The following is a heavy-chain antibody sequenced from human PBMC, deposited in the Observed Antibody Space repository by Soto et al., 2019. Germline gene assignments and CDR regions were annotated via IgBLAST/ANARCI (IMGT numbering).Heavy chain of an antibody. J-gene: IGHJ6*02. CDR1: GYSFTSYW. CDR3: ERQDVLWDYYCMEV. V-gene: IGHV5-10-1*01. Sequence: GESLKISCKGSGYSFTSYWISWVRQMPGKGLEWMGRIDPSDSYTNYSPSFQGHVTISADKSISTAYLQWSSLKASDTAMYYCERQDVLWDYYCMEVWVQGTTVNASS. D-gene: IGHD2-21*01. CDR2: IDPSDSYT.